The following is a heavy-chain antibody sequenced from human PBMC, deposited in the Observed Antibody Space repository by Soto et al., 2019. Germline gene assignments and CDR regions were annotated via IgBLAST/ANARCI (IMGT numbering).Heavy chain of an antibody. D-gene: IGHD6-13*01. CDR1: GGTFSSYA. CDR2: IIPIFGTA. V-gene: IGHV1-69*12. Sequence: QVQLVQSGAEVKKPGSSVKVSCKASGGTFSSYAISWVRQAPGQGLEWMGGIIPIFGTAHYAQKFQGRVTTSADESTSTADMELGSLRAEDTAVYYCARGVAAAGTGVDCWGQGTLVTVPS. CDR3: ARGVAAAGTGVDC. J-gene: IGHJ4*02.